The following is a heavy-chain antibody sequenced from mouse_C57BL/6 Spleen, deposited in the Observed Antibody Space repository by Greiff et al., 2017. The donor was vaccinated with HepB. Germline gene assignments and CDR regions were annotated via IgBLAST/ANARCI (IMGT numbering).Heavy chain of an antibody. J-gene: IGHJ2*01. CDR1: GYAFSSSW. V-gene: IGHV1-82*01. Sequence: VKLVESGPELVKPGASVKISCKASGYAFSSSWMNWVKQRPGKGLEWIGRIYPGDGDTNYNGKFKGKATLTADKSSSTAYMQLSSLTSEDSAVYFCARGGFLDGYYPYFDYWGQGTTLTVSS. CDR2: IYPGDGDT. CDR3: ARGGFLDGYYPYFDY. D-gene: IGHD2-3*01.